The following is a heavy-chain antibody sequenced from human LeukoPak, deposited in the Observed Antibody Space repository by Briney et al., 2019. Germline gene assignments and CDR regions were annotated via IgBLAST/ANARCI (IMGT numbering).Heavy chain of an antibody. J-gene: IGHJ4*02. D-gene: IGHD3-3*01. V-gene: IGHV3-23*01. CDR3: AKDLRAPHPPL. CDR2: IRRGVGST. Sequence: PGGSLRLSCAASGFTFSSYDLSWVRQAPGKGLECVSAIRRGVGSTYYADSVKGRFTISRDNSKNTLYLQMNSLRAEDTAVYYCAKDLRAPHPPLWGQGTLVTVSS. CDR1: GFTFSSYD.